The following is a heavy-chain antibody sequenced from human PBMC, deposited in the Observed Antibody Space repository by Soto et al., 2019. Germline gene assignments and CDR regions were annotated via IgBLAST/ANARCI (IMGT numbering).Heavy chain of an antibody. V-gene: IGHV5-51*01. D-gene: IGHD5-18*01. Sequence: PGESLKISCKGSGYSFTSYWIGWVRQMPGKGLEWMGMMYPGDSDIRYSPSFRGQVTISADKSISTAYLQWSSLKAPDTAMYYCARPSRNTAMAAAIDYWGQGTLVTVSS. CDR1: GYSFTSYW. CDR2: MYPGDSDI. J-gene: IGHJ4*02. CDR3: ARPSRNTAMAAAIDY.